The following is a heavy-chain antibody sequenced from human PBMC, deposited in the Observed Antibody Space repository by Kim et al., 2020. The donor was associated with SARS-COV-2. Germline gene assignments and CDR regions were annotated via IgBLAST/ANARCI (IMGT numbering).Heavy chain of an antibody. J-gene: IGHJ6*02. CDR3: AREYYDFWSGYPYNITLRKYYYYYYGMDV. D-gene: IGHD3-3*01. Sequence: ASVKVSCKASGYTFTSYYMHWVRQAPGQGLEWMGIINPSGGSTSYAQKFQGRVTMTRDTSTSTVYMELSSLRSEDTAVYYCAREYYDFWSGYPYNITLRKYYYYYYGMDVWGQGTTVTVSS. CDR2: INPSGGST. V-gene: IGHV1-46*01. CDR1: GYTFTSYY.